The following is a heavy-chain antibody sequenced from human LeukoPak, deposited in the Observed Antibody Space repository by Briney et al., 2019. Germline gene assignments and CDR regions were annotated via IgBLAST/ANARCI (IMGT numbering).Heavy chain of an antibody. CDR3: VTGTIYCSSCSDDY. D-gene: IGHD2-2*01. Sequence: ASVKVSCKVSGYSLTELSMHWGRQSPGKGLEWMGGFDPDDGETPLFAQKFQGRVSMTEDTSTDTAYMELSSLSSEDTAVYYCVTGTIYCSSCSDDYWGQGTLVTVSS. CDR1: GYSLTELS. V-gene: IGHV1-24*01. CDR2: FDPDDGET. J-gene: IGHJ4*02.